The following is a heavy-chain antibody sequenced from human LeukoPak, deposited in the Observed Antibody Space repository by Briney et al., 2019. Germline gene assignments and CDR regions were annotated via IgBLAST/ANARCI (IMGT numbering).Heavy chain of an antibody. Sequence: SVKVSCKASGGTFSSYAISWVRQAPGQGLEWMGGIIPIFGTANYAQKFQGRVTMTRDTSTSTVYMELSSLRSEDTAVFYCARAQGSGIMITFGGVLAPSYYFDYWGQGTLVTVSS. CDR2: IIPIFGTA. J-gene: IGHJ4*02. D-gene: IGHD3-16*02. CDR3: ARAQGSGIMITFGGVLAPSYYFDY. CDR1: GGTFSSYA. V-gene: IGHV1-69*05.